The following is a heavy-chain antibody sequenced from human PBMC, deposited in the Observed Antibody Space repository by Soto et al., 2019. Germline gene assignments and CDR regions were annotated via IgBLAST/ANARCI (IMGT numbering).Heavy chain of an antibody. V-gene: IGHV1-3*01. CDR2: INAGNGNT. Sequence: ASVKVSCKASGYTFTSSAMHWVRQAPGQRLEWMGWINAGNGNTKYSQKFQGRVTITRDTSASTAYMELSSLRSEDTAVYYCARPGYSFFDGTFDYWGQATLVPDSS. J-gene: IGHJ4*02. CDR3: ARPGYSFFDGTFDY. D-gene: IGHD5-12*01. CDR1: GYTFTSSA.